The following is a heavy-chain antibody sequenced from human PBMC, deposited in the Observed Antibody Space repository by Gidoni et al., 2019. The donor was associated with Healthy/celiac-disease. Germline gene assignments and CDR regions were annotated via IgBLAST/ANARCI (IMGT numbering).Heavy chain of an antibody. CDR1: GLTFGRYA. CDR3: AKSLGEYSSYFDY. Sequence: EVQLLEAGGGLVQSGGSLKLSCAASGLTFGRYAMRRVRQAPGKGLEWVGVVRGTDGSTYNAESVKGRFTISRDNSKNTLNLQMTSLGAEDTAVYYCAKSLGEYSSYFDYWGQGTLVTVSS. V-gene: IGHV3-23*01. CDR2: VRGTDGST. J-gene: IGHJ4*02. D-gene: IGHD6-6*01.